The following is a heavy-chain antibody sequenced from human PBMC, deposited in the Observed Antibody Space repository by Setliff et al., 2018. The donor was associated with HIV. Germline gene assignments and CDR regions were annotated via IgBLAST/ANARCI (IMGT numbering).Heavy chain of an antibody. D-gene: IGHD3-16*01. J-gene: IGHJ3*02. CDR1: GDSISSYY. Sequence: SETLSLTCTVSGDSISSYYWSWIRQPAGKGLEWIGRIYTSGSTNYNPSLKSRVTMSVDMSKNQFSLKLSSVTAADTAVFYCARDRTGGTFDIWGQGTMVTVSS. CDR3: ARDRTGGTFDI. CDR2: IYTSGST. V-gene: IGHV4-4*07.